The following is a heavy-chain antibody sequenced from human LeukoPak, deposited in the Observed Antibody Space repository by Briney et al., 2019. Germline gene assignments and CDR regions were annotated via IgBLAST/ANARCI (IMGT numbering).Heavy chain of an antibody. CDR1: GFIFSSYW. J-gene: IGHJ4*02. CDR3: ARDNYDSSGYYFD. Sequence: GGSLRLSCAASGFIFSSYWMHWVRQSPGKGLVWVSQINTDGSTTHYADSVKGRFTISRDNAKKSLYLQMNSLRAEDTAVYYCARDNYDSSGYYFDWGQGTLVTVSS. D-gene: IGHD3-22*01. CDR2: INTDGSTT. V-gene: IGHV3-74*01.